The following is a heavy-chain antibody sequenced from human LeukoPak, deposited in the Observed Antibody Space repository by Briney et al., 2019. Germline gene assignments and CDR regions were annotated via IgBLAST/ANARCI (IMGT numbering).Heavy chain of an antibody. D-gene: IGHD3-22*01. CDR2: IYHSGST. V-gene: IGHV4-30-2*02. J-gene: IGHJ4*02. CDR3: AGGESYYYDSSGYYWFDY. Sequence: SETLSLTCAVSGGSISSGGYSWSWIRQPPGKGLEWIGYIYHSGSTYYNPSLKSRVTISVDTSKNQFSLKLSSVTAADTAVYYCAGGESYYYDSSGYYWFDYWGQGTLVTVSS. CDR1: GGSISSGGYS.